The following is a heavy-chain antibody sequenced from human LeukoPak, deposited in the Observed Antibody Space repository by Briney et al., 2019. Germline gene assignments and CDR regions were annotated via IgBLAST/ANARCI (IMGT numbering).Heavy chain of an antibody. CDR2: IYPRDSRT. V-gene: IGHV5-51*01. CDR3: ARHLSSITSCPNY. J-gene: IGHJ4*02. D-gene: IGHD2-2*01. CDR1: GYRFPSSW. Sequence: PGESLKISRKGSGYRFPSSWNALVPQMPGKGLEWMGIIYPRDSRTTYSPSFQGQVTISVDKSTSTAYLQWRSLKASDTVMYYCARHLSSITSCPNYWGPGTLVTVSS.